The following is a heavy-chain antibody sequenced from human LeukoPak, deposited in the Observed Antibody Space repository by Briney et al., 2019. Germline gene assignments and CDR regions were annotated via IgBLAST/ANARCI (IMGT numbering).Heavy chain of an antibody. J-gene: IGHJ5*02. V-gene: IGHV4-59*02. CDR2: IYYTGSS. Sequence: PSETLSLTCTVSGGSVSDYYWSWIRQSPGKGLEWIGYIYYTGSSSYNPSLRSRVTISADTSKNQFSLKLSSVTAADTAVYYCARRANWFDPWGQGTLVTVSS. CDR3: ARRANWFDP. CDR1: GGSVSDYY.